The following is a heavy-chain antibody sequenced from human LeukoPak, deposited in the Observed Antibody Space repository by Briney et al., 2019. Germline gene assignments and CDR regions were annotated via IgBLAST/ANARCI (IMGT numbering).Heavy chain of an antibody. Sequence: GGSLRLSCAASGFTFSSYAMSWVRQAPGKGLEWVSSISGSGGSTYYADSVKGRFTISRDNSKNTLYLQMNSLRAEDTAVYYCAKDGASYSSSTYFDYWGQGTLVTVSS. V-gene: IGHV3-23*01. CDR3: AKDGASYSSSTYFDY. CDR1: GFTFSSYA. D-gene: IGHD6-6*01. J-gene: IGHJ4*02. CDR2: ISGSGGST.